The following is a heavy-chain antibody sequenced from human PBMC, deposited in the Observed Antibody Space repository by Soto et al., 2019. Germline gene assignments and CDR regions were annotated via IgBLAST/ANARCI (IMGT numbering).Heavy chain of an antibody. Sequence: QVQLVESGGGVVQPGRSLRLSCAASGFTFSNHGMHWVRQAPGKGLEWVARIYYDGSNEYYADSVKGRFTISRDNSKNTVYLQMNSLRVEDTAVYYCARGRGSGSFYKLDYWGQGTLVTVSS. CDR2: IYYDGSNE. J-gene: IGHJ4*02. CDR1: GFTFSNHG. D-gene: IGHD1-26*01. CDR3: ARGRGSGSFYKLDY. V-gene: IGHV3-33*01.